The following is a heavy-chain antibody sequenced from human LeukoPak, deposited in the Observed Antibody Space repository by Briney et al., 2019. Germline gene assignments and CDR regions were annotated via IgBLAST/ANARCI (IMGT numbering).Heavy chain of an antibody. V-gene: IGHV4-30-4*01. D-gene: IGHD3-10*01. J-gene: IGHJ4*02. CDR1: GGSISSGDYY. CDR3: ARCYYGSGSSFDY. CDR2: IYYSGST. Sequence: PSGTLSLTCTVSGGSISSGDYYWSWIRQPPGKGLEWIGYIYYSGSTYYNPSLKSRVTISVDTSKNQFSLKLSSVTAADTAVYYCARCYYGSGSSFDYWGQGTLVTVSS.